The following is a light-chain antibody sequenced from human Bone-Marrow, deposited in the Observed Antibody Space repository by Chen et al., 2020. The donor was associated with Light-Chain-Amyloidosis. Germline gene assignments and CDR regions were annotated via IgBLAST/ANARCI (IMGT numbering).Light chain of an antibody. J-gene: IGLJ3*02. Sequence: QSVLTQPPSASGTPGQRVTISCSGSSSNIGINTVNWYQQVPGTAPKLLIYINYRRPSGVPDRFSGSRSGTSASLAIRGLQSEDEADYYCAAWDDRLKGWVFGGGTKLTVL. CDR1: SSNIGINT. CDR3: AAWDDRLKGWV. CDR2: INY. V-gene: IGLV1-44*01.